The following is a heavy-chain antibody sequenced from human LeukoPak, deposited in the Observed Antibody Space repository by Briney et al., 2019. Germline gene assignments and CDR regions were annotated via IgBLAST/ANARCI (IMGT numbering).Heavy chain of an antibody. J-gene: IGHJ4*02. V-gene: IGHV3-48*03. CDR2: IDSSASTT. D-gene: IGHD5-12*01. Sequence: GGSLRLSCTASRFYFSTYDMNWVRQVPGKGLEWVSYIDSSASTTYYAGSVQGRFTISRDNAKNSLYLQMRSLRVEDTAFYYCASAHGGSGYDRPFDYWGQGTLVTVSS. CDR1: RFYFSTYD. CDR3: ASAHGGSGYDRPFDY.